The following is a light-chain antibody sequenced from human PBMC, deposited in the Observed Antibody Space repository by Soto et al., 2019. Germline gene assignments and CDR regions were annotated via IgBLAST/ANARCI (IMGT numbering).Light chain of an antibody. CDR3: QQYGSSPRT. J-gene: IGKJ1*01. CDR1: QNVAEH. V-gene: IGKV3-20*01. Sequence: IVLMPSPDTLSLSPGERGTLSCMASQNVAEHLSWYQQKPGQAPRLLIHDASSRATGISDRFTGSGSGTDFTLTITTLEPGDFAVYYCQQYGSSPRTFGLGTKVDIK. CDR2: DAS.